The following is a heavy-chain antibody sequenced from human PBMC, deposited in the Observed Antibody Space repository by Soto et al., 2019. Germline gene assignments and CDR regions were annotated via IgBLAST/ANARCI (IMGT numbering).Heavy chain of an antibody. CDR3: ARLGAYYQSLDP. V-gene: IGHV4-39*01. CDR2: IYYSGTS. J-gene: IGHJ5*02. CDR1: GGSISDDTYY. Sequence: SETLSLTCTVSGGSISDDTYYWGWIRQPPGKGLEWIGSIYYSGTSSYNPSLESRVTMSVDTSKKQLSLRLRSVTATDTAVYYCARLGAYYQSLDPWGPGTLVTVSS. D-gene: IGHD2-21*01.